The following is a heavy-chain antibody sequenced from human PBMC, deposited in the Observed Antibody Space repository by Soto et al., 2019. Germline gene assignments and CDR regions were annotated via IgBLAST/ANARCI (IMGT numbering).Heavy chain of an antibody. CDR2: INHSGST. J-gene: IGHJ6*02. V-gene: IGHV4-34*01. CDR3: ARVGAEYSSSGDPNSGMDV. CDR1: GGSFSGYY. Sequence: SETLSLTCAVYGGSFSGYYWSGIRQPPGKGLEWIGEINHSGSTNYNPSLKSRVTISVDTSKNQFSLKRSSVTAADTAVYYCARVGAEYSSSGDPNSGMDVWGQGTTVTVSS. D-gene: IGHD6-6*01.